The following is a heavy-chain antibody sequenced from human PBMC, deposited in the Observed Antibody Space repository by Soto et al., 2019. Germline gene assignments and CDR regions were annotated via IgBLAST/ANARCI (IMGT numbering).Heavy chain of an antibody. D-gene: IGHD3-3*01. Sequence: HPGGSLRLSCAASGFTFSSYWMSWVRQAPGKGLEWVANIKQDGSEKYYVDSVKGRFTISRDNAKNSLYLQMNSLRAEDTAVYYCARVGGLQYDFWSGTEDVWGKGTTVTVSS. V-gene: IGHV3-7*01. J-gene: IGHJ6*04. CDR3: ARVGGLQYDFWSGTEDV. CDR2: IKQDGSEK. CDR1: GFTFSSYW.